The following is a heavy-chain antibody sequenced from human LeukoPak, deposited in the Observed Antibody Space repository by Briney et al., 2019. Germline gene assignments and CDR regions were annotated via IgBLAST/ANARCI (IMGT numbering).Heavy chain of an antibody. V-gene: IGHV1-8*01. CDR1: GYTFTSYD. Sequence: ASVKASCKASGYTFTSYDINWVRQATGQGLEWMGWMNPNSGNTGYAQKFQGRVTMTRNTSISTAYMELSSLRSEDTAVYYCARTSSGWYPGTYYYYGMDVWGQGTTVTVSS. J-gene: IGHJ6*02. CDR3: ARTSSGWYPGTYYYYGMDV. D-gene: IGHD6-19*01. CDR2: MNPNSGNT.